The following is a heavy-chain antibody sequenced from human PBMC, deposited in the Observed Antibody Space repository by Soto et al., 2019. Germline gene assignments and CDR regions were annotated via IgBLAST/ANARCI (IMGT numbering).Heavy chain of an antibody. J-gene: IGHJ5*02. D-gene: IGHD2-2*01. V-gene: IGHV3-48*01. CDR3: ARDGGSGYCSSTSCYEFRLRHWFDP. CDR1: GFTFSSYS. CDR2: ISSSSSTI. Sequence: GGSLRLSCAASGFTFSSYSMNWVRQAPGKGLEWVSYISSSSSTIYYADSVKGRFTISRDNAKNSLYLQMNSLRAEDTAVYYCARDGGSGYCSSTSCYEFRLRHWFDPWGQGTLVTVSS.